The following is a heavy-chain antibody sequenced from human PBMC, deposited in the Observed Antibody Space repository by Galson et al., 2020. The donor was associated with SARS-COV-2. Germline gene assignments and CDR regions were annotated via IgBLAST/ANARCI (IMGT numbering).Heavy chain of an antibody. Sequence: GGSLRLSCAASGFTFDDYAMHWVRQAPGKGLEWVSGISWNSGSIGYADSVKGRFTISRDNAKNSLYLQMNSLRAEDTALYYCAKLSARSPSDYWGQGTLVTVSS. CDR3: AKLSARSPSDY. V-gene: IGHV3-9*01. D-gene: IGHD3-16*02. CDR1: GFTFDDYA. CDR2: ISWNSGSI. J-gene: IGHJ4*02.